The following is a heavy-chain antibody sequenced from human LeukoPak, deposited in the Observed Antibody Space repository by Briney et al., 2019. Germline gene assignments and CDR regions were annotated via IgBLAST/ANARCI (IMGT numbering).Heavy chain of an antibody. V-gene: IGHV4-4*07. CDR1: GGSISSYY. D-gene: IGHD1-1*01. CDR2: NYTRGRT. Sequence: SETLSLTYTVPGGSISSYYWSWIRQPAAKVLEWIGRNYTRGRTTYNPSLKSQVTMSVHTSKIQFSLKLSSVTAADTAVYYCARGDVTPVRFDPWGQGTLVTVSS. CDR3: ARGDVTPVRFDP. J-gene: IGHJ5*02.